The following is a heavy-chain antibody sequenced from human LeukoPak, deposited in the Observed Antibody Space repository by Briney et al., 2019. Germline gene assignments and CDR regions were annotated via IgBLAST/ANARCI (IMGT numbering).Heavy chain of an antibody. Sequence: ASVKVSCKASGYTFTGYYMHWVRQAPGQGLEWMGWINPNSGGTNYAQKFQGRVTMTRDTSISTAYMELSRLRSGDTAVYYCARDGAYYYGSGSYYNPNWFDPWGQGTLVTVSS. J-gene: IGHJ5*02. CDR3: ARDGAYYYGSGSYYNPNWFDP. D-gene: IGHD3-10*01. V-gene: IGHV1-2*02. CDR1: GYTFTGYY. CDR2: INPNSGGT.